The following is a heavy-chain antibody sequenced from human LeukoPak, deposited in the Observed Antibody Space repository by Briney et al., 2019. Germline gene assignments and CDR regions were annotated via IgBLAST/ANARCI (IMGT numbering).Heavy chain of an antibody. CDR2: IYYSGST. CDR3: ARTSEGYSYGYFDY. CDR1: GGSISSYY. D-gene: IGHD5-18*01. V-gene: IGHV4-59*08. Sequence: SETLSLTCTVSGGSISSYYWSWIRQPPGKGLEWIGYIYYSGSTNYNPSLKSRVTISVDTSKNQFSLKLSSVTAADTAVYYCARTSEGYSYGYFDYWGQGTLVTVSS. J-gene: IGHJ4*02.